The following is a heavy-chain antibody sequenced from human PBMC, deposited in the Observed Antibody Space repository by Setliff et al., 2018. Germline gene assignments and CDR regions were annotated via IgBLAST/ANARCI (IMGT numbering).Heavy chain of an antibody. CDR1: GYTFSTYG. Sequence: SVKVSCKDSGYTFSTYGISWVRQAPGQGLEWMGGIIPIFGTANYAQKSQGRVTITADESTSTAYMELSRLRSDDTAVYYCARALGATITHFDYWGQGTLVTVSS. D-gene: IGHD1-26*01. J-gene: IGHJ4*02. CDR3: ARALGATITHFDY. CDR2: IIPIFGTA. V-gene: IGHV1-69*13.